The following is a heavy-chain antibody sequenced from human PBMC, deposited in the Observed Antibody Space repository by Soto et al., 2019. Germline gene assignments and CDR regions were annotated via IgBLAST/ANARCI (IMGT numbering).Heavy chain of an antibody. CDR1: AAAFSKYY. Sequence: SETLSLTCTVSAAAFSKYYWTWVRQPPGKGLEWIGYVYFNGNTNYNPSLKRRVSISIDTSKNQISLTLNSVTAADTAVYYCASVTFGGVVLAHWGQGTLVTVSS. D-gene: IGHD3-16*01. J-gene: IGHJ4*02. CDR3: ASVTFGGVVLAH. CDR2: VYFNGNT. V-gene: IGHV4-59*01.